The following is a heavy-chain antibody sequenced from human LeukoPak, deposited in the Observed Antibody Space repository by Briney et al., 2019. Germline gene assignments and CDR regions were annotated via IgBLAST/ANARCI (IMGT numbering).Heavy chain of an antibody. CDR1: GFTVSSNY. CDR3: ARVAYYDSSGYDD. V-gene: IGHV3-53*04. Sequence: GGSLRLSCAASGFTVSSNYMSWVRQAPGKGLEWVSVIYSGGSTYYADSVKGRFTISRHNTKSTLYLQMNSLRAEDTAVYYCARVAYYDSSGYDDWGQGTLVTVSS. J-gene: IGHJ4*02. D-gene: IGHD3-22*01. CDR2: IYSGGST.